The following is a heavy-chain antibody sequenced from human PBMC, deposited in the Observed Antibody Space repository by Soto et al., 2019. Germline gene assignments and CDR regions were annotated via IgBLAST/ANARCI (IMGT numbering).Heavy chain of an antibody. V-gene: IGHV1-46*01. CDR3: ARGHRGYYYDSSGYYYYYYFDY. D-gene: IGHD3-22*01. CDR1: GYTFTSYY. J-gene: IGHJ4*02. CDR2: INHSGGST. Sequence: QVQLVQSGAEVKKPGASVKVSCKASGYTFTSYYMHWVRQAPGQGLEWMGIINHSGGSTSYAQKFQGRVTMTRDTSTSTVYMELSSLRSEDTAVYYCARGHRGYYYDSSGYYYYYYFDYWGQGTLVTVSS.